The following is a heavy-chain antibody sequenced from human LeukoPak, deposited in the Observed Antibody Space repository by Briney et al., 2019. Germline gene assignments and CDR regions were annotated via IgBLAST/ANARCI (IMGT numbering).Heavy chain of an antibody. CDR3: ARSRELTYYYMDV. D-gene: IGHD1-26*01. CDR2: ISTYNGNT. V-gene: IGHV1-18*01. Sequence: ASVKVSCKASGYSFTTYSISWVRQAPGQGLELMGWISTYNGNTNYAQELQGRVTMTTDTSTSTAYMELRSLRSDDTAVYYCARSRELTYYYMDVWGKGTTVTVSS. J-gene: IGHJ6*03. CDR1: GYSFTTYS.